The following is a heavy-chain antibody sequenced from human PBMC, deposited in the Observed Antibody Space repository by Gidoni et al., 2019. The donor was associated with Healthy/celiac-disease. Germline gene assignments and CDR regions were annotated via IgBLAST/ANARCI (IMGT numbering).Heavy chain of an antibody. CDR3: ARDLTGDRGDAFDI. CDR2: ISYDGSNK. CDR1: GFPFSSHA. Sequence: QVQLVASGGGAVQPGGSLTLSCEASGFPFSSHAMHWVRQAPGKGLEWVAVISYDGSNKYYADSVKGRFTISRDNSKNTLYLQMNSLRAEDTAVYYCARDLTGDRGDAFDIWGQGTMVTVSS. D-gene: IGHD7-27*01. J-gene: IGHJ3*02. V-gene: IGHV3-30-3*01.